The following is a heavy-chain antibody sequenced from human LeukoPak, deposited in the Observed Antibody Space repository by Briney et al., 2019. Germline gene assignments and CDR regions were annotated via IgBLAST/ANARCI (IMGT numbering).Heavy chain of an antibody. CDR2: IYYSGST. D-gene: IGHD1-26*01. V-gene: IGHV4-59*01. Sequence: KASETLSLTCTVSGGSISSYYWSWIRQPPGKGLEWIGYIYYSGSTNYNPSLKSRVTISVDTSKNQFSLKLSSVTAADTAVYYCARLSSGSYYGYYYYYMDVWGKGTTVTVSS. J-gene: IGHJ6*03. CDR3: ARLSSGSYYGYYYYYMDV. CDR1: GGSISSYY.